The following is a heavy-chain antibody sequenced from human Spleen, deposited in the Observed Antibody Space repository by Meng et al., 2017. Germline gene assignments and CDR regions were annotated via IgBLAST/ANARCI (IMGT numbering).Heavy chain of an antibody. CDR1: GYTYTHYQ. D-gene: IGHD2-15*01. V-gene: IGHV1-18*01. Sequence: QAQLVQSGGEVKKPGASVKVSCKASGYTYTHYQMDWVRQAPGQGLEWMGWIHPSGNANYAQKFQGRVTMTTDTHTNTAFMELRSLTSDDTAVYYCASGTPGRSYCDYWGQGTLVTVSS. J-gene: IGHJ4*02. CDR3: ASGTPGRSYCDY. CDR2: IHPSGNA.